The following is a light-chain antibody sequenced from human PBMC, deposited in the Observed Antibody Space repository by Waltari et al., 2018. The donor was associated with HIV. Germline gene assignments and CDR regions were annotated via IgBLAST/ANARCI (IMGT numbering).Light chain of an antibody. CDR2: AAS. CDR3: QQSYSTPQT. J-gene: IGKJ1*01. CDR1: QNIRKY. Sequence: DIQMTQSPSSLSASVGDRVTITCRASQNIRKYLTWYQQKPGKTPELLVFAASNLQSGVPSRFRGSGSGTDFTLTISSLQREDFATYYCQQSYSTPQTFGQGTKVEIK. V-gene: IGKV1-39*01.